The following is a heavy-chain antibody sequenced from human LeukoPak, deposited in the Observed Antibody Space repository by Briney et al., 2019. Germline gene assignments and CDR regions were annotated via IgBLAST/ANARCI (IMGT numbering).Heavy chain of an antibody. CDR2: ISSSSSTI. CDR3: ATVRGPYDYVWGSPYFDY. Sequence: GGSLRLSCAASGFTSSSYSMNWVRQDPGKGLDWVSYISSSSSTIYYADSVKGRFTISRDNAKNSLYLQMNSLRAEDTAVYYCATVRGPYDYVWGSPYFDYWGQGTLVTVSS. J-gene: IGHJ4*02. CDR1: GFTSSSYS. D-gene: IGHD3-16*01. V-gene: IGHV3-48*01.